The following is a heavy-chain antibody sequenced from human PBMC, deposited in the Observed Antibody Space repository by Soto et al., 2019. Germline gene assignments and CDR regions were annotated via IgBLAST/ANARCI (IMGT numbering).Heavy chain of an antibody. D-gene: IGHD4-17*01. Sequence: ASVKVSCKASGYTFTSYDINWVRQATGQGLEWMGWMNPNSGNTGYAQKFQGRVTMTRNTSISTAYMELSSLRSEDTAVYYCASLTVTTNYYYYMDVWGKGTTVTVSS. CDR2: MNPNSGNT. CDR3: ASLTVTTNYYYYMDV. J-gene: IGHJ6*03. CDR1: GYTFTSYD. V-gene: IGHV1-8*01.